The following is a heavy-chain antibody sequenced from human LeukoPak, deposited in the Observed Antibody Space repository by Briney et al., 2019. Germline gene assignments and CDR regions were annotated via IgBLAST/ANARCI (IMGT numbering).Heavy chain of an antibody. CDR3: ARDLMATDY. CDR2: IYYSGST. Sequence: SETLSLTCTVSGGSISSYYWSWIRQPPGKGLEWIGYIYYSGSTNYNPSLKSRVTISVDTSKNQFSLKLSSVTAADTAVYYCARDLMATDYWGQGTLVTVSS. D-gene: IGHD5-24*01. J-gene: IGHJ4*02. CDR1: GGSISSYY. V-gene: IGHV4-59*12.